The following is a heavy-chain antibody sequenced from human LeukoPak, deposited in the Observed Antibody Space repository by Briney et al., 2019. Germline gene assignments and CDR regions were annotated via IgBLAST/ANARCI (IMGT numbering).Heavy chain of an antibody. CDR3: ARGAPHTSNTFDY. Sequence: GGSLRLSCAASGFTFSNYAMSWVRQAPGKGLEWISAVSGSGDRTYYAGSVKGRFTISRDNSKNTLYLQMNSLRAEDTAVFYCARGAPHTSNTFDYWGQGTLVTVSS. CDR2: VSGSGDRT. CDR1: GFTFSNYA. J-gene: IGHJ4*02. V-gene: IGHV3-23*01. D-gene: IGHD2-2*01.